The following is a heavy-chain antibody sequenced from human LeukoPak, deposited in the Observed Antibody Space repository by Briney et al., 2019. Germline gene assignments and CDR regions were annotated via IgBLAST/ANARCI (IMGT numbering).Heavy chain of an antibody. V-gene: IGHV3-30*04. CDR2: ISYDGINE. Sequence: GRSLRLSCAASEFTFKNYAMHWVRQAPGKGLEWLALISYDGINEYYADSVKGRFTISRDNSKNTLYLQMNSLRAEDTAVYYCAKDRGVTTLFDYWGQGTLVTVSS. D-gene: IGHD4-17*01. J-gene: IGHJ4*02. CDR1: EFTFKNYA. CDR3: AKDRGVTTLFDY.